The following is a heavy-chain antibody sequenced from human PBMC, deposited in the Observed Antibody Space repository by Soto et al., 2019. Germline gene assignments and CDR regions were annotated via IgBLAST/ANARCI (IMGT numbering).Heavy chain of an antibody. D-gene: IGHD1-7*01. J-gene: IGHJ5*02. CDR1: GYSFHNSG. CDR3: SKNGTSWFAA. CDR2: ISINSGYA. V-gene: IGHV1-18*01. Sequence: QVQLVQSGPELKKPGASVKVSCKTSGYSFHNSGISWVRQAPGQGLEWMGWISINSGYAHYAQKFQDRVIMTADTYTSTPYMELRGLRSDDTAMYYCSKNGTSWFAAWGQGTLVTVSS.